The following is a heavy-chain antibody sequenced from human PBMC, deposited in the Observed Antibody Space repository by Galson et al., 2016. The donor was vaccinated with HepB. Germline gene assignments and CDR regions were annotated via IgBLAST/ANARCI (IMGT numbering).Heavy chain of an antibody. CDR2: ISWNSGSI. V-gene: IGHV3-9*01. D-gene: IGHD3-10*01. Sequence: SLRLSCAASGSTFDDYAMHWVRQAPGKGLEWVSGISWNSGSIGYAYSVKGRFTISRDNAKNSLYLQMNSLRAEDTALYYCAKGGLVVQGDYYYGMDVWGQGTTVTVSS. CDR3: AKGGLVVQGDYYYGMDV. J-gene: IGHJ6*02. CDR1: GSTFDDYA.